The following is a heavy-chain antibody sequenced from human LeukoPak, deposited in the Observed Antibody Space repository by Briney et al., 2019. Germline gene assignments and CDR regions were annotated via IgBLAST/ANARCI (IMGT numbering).Heavy chain of an antibody. CDR1: GYTFTSYD. V-gene: IGHV1-8*01. J-gene: IGHJ4*02. CDR2: MNPHSGNT. D-gene: IGHD3-9*01. Sequence: ASVKVSCKASGYTFTSYDINWVRHATGQGLEWMGWMNPHSGNTGYAQKFQGRVTMTRNTSIGTAYMELSSLRSEDTAVYYCARGLKYDILTGYYNYLPDYWGQGTLVTVSS. CDR3: ARGLKYDILTGYYNYLPDY.